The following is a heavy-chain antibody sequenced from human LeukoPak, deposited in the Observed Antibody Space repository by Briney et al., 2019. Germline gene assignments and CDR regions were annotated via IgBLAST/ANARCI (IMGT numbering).Heavy chain of an antibody. CDR3: ARHGGSYFYY. CDR2: IYYSGTT. J-gene: IGHJ4*02. CDR1: GGSISSYY. Sequence: SETLSLTCTVSGGSISSYYWSWIRQAPGKGLEWIGYIYYSGTTKYNPSLMSRVTISVDTSKNQFSLRLSSVAAADKAVYYCARHGGSYFYYWGQGTLVTVSS. V-gene: IGHV4-59*08. D-gene: IGHD1-26*01.